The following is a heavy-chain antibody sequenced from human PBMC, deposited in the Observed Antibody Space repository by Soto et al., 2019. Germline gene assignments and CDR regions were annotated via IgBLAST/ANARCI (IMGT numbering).Heavy chain of an antibody. CDR3: ASGRHSNYYFDY. CDR1: GFTVSSNY. CDR2: IYSGGST. D-gene: IGHD4-4*01. V-gene: IGHV3-66*01. J-gene: IGHJ4*02. Sequence: GGSLRLSCAASGFTVSSNYMSWVRQAPGKGLEWVSVIYSGGSTYYADSVKGRFTISRDNSKNKLYLQMNSLRAEDTAVYYCASGRHSNYYFDYWGQGTLVTVSS.